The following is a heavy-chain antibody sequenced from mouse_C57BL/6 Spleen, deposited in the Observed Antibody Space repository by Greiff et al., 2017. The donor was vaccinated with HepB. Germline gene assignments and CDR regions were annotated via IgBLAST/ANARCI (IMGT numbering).Heavy chain of an antibody. V-gene: IGHV1-55*01. J-gene: IGHJ2*01. Sequence: QVQLQQPGAELVKPGDSVKMSCKASGYTFTSYWITWVKQRPGQGLEWIGDIYPGSGSTNYNEKFKSKATLTVDTSSSTAYMQLSSLTSEDSAVYYCARGDSNYALDYWGQGTTLTVAS. D-gene: IGHD2-5*01. CDR3: ARGDSNYALDY. CDR1: GYTFTSYW. CDR2: IYPGSGST.